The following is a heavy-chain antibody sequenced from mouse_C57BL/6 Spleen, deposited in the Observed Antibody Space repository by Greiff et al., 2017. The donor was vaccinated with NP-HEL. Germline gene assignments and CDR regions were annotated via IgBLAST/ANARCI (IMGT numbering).Heavy chain of an antibody. Sequence: QVQLKESGPGLVQPSQSLSITCTVSGFSLTSYGVHWVRQPPGKGLEWLGVIWSGGSTDYNAAFISRLSISKDNSKSQVFFKMNSLQADDTAIYYCAKYTVGGYFDVWGTGTTVTVSS. V-gene: IGHV2-4*01. CDR2: IWSGGST. J-gene: IGHJ1*03. CDR3: AKYTVGGYFDV. D-gene: IGHD1-1*01. CDR1: GFSLTSYG.